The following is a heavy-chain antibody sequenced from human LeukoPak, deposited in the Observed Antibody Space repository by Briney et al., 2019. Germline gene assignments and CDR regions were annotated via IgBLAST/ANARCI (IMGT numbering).Heavy chain of an antibody. CDR1: GGSISSSSHY. Sequence: KPSETLSLTYTVSGGSISSSSHYWGWIRQTPGKGLEWIGSIYYSGSTYYNPSLKSRITISVDTSKNQFSLEVSSVTAADTAVYYCARHSFNWGLKNFDSWGQGTLVTVSS. CDR2: IYYSGST. V-gene: IGHV4-39*01. D-gene: IGHD7-27*01. CDR3: ARHSFNWGLKNFDS. J-gene: IGHJ4*02.